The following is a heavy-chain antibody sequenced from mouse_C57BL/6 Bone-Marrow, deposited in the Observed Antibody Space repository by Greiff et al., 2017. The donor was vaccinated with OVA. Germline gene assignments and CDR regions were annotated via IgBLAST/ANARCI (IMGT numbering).Heavy chain of an antibody. D-gene: IGHD2-3*01. CDR3: ARDGYDAMDY. J-gene: IGHJ4*01. CDR2: IDPSDSYT. CDR1: GYTFTSYW. Sequence: QVQLQQPGAELVMPGASVKLSCKASGYTFTSYWMHWVKQRPGQGLEWIGEIDPSDSYTNYNQKFKGKSTLTVDKSSSTAYKQLSSLTSEDSAVYDCARDGYDAMDYWGQGTSVTVSS. V-gene: IGHV1-69*01.